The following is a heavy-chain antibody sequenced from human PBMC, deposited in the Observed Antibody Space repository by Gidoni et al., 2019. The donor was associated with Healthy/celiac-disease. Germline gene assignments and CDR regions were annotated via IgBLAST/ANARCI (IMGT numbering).Heavy chain of an antibody. D-gene: IGHD2-15*01. CDR3: ARESATEGVRTPYWYFDL. CDR1: GFTVSSNY. Sequence: EVQLVETGGGLIQPGGSLRLSCAASGFTVSSNYMSWVRQAPGKGLEWVSVIYSGGSTYYADSVKGRFTISRDNSKNTLYLQMNSLRAEDTAVYYCARESATEGVRTPYWYFDLWGRGTLVTVS. J-gene: IGHJ2*01. V-gene: IGHV3-53*02. CDR2: IYSGGST.